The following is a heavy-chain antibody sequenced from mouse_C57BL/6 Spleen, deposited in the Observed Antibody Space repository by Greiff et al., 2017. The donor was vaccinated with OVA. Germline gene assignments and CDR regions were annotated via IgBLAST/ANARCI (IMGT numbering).Heavy chain of an antibody. CDR2: IDPSDSYT. CDR3: ARLDGAEAY. V-gene: IGHV1-59*01. CDR1: GYTFTSYW. Sequence: VQLQQSGAELVRPGTSVKLSCKASGYTFTSYWMHWVKQRPGQGLEWIGVIDPSDSYTNYNQKFKGKATLTVDTSSSTAYMQLSSLTSEDSAVYYCARLDGAEAYWGQGTLVTVSA. J-gene: IGHJ3*01.